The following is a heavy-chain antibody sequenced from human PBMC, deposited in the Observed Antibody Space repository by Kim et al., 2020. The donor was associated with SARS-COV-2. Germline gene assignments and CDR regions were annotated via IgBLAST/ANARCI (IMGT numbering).Heavy chain of an antibody. Sequence: NNSPSFQGHVTIAADKSISTDYLQWSSLKASDTAMYYCASIAAQEVPFDYWGQGTLVTVSS. CDR3: ASIAAQEVPFDY. J-gene: IGHJ4*02. D-gene: IGHD6-13*01. V-gene: IGHV5-10-1*01.